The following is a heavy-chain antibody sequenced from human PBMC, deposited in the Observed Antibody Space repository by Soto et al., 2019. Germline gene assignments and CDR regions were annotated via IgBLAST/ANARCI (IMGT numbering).Heavy chain of an antibody. Sequence: RGPLPLSSAAPGFPFTICAMSWVRQARGKGLEWVSAISGSGGGTFYADAVKGRFTISRDNSKNTMYLQMNCLRAEDSAVYYCAKGRDLYYFDCWGQGT. CDR3: AKGRDLYYFDC. CDR1: GFPFTICA. CDR2: ISGSGGGT. J-gene: IGHJ4*02. D-gene: IGHD3-3*01. V-gene: IGHV3-23*01.